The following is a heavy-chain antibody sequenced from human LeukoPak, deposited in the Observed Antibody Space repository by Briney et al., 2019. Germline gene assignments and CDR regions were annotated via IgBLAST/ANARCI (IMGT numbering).Heavy chain of an antibody. CDR2: IIPIFGTA. D-gene: IGHD1-1*01. J-gene: IGHJ5*02. CDR3: AKGRLHNPNFDP. CDR1: GYTFTGYY. Sequence: ASVKVSCKASGYTFTGYYMHWVRQAPGQGLEWMGGIIPIFGTANYAQKFQGRVTITADESTSTAYMELSSLRAEDTAVYYCAKGRLHNPNFDPWGQGTLVTVSS. V-gene: IGHV1-69*13.